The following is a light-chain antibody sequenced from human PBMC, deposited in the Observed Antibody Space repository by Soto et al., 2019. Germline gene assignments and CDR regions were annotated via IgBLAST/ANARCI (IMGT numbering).Light chain of an antibody. J-gene: IGKJ4*01. CDR2: AAS. Sequence: DIQLTQSPSFLSASVGDRVTITCRASQGISRYLAWYQQKPWKAPKLLIYAASGLQSGVPSRFSGSGSGTEFPLTISSLQPEDFATYYCQQLNRYPGRLTFGGGTKVEIK. CDR3: QQLNRYPGRLT. CDR1: QGISRY. V-gene: IGKV1-9*01.